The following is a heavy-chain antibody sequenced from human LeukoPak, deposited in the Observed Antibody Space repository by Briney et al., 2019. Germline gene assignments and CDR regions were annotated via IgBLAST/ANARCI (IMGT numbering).Heavy chain of an antibody. CDR3: ARVSIGRGGSCYSCPNYYYGMDV. CDR2: IIPIFGTA. V-gene: IGHV1-69*13. D-gene: IGHD2-15*01. Sequence: GASVKVSCKASGGTFSSYAISWVRQAPGQGLEWMGGIIPIFGTANYAQKFQGRVTITADESTSTAYMELSSLRSEDTAVYYCARVSIGRGGSCYSCPNYYYGMDVWGQGTTVTVSS. J-gene: IGHJ6*02. CDR1: GGTFSSYA.